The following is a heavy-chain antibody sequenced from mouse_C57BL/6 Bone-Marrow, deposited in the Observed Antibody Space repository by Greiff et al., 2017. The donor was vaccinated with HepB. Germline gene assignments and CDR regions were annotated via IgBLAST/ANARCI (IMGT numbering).Heavy chain of an antibody. CDR1: GYTFTCYW. CDR3: ARVGFAY. Sequence: QVQLQQPGAELVKPGASVQLSCKASGYTFTCYWMHWVKQRPGQGLEWIGMIHPNSGSTNYNEKFKSKDTLTVDKSSSTAYMQLSSLTSEDSAVYYCARVGFAYWGQGTLVTVTA. CDR2: IHPNSGST. V-gene: IGHV1-64*01. J-gene: IGHJ3*01.